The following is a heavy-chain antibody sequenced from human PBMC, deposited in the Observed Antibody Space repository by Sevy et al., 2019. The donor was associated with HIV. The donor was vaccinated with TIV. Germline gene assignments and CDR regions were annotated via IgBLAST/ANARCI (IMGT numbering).Heavy chain of an antibody. Sequence: SETLSLTCTVSGVSISSSSYDWGWIRQPPGKGLEWIASFFFTGSTYYNPSLKSRVTISVDTSNNQFSLKLNSVTAADTALYYCARQGGLMDRAFDYRGQGTLVTVSS. J-gene: IGHJ4*02. D-gene: IGHD3-10*01. V-gene: IGHV4-39*01. CDR2: FFFTGST. CDR3: ARQGGLMDRAFDY. CDR1: GVSISSSSYD.